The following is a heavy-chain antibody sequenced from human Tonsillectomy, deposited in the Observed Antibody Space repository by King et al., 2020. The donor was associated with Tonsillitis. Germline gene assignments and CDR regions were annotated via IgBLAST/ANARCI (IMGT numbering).Heavy chain of an antibody. Sequence: QLVQSGGGLVQPGGSLRLSCAASGFTFSSYSMNWIRQAPGKGLEWVSYISSSSSTIYYADSVKGRFTISRENAKNSLYLQMNSLRDDDTGVYYCARAVCSNWGQGTLVTVSS. J-gene: IGHJ4*02. CDR3: ARAVCSN. V-gene: IGHV3-48*02. CDR1: GFTFSSYS. D-gene: IGHD6-13*01. CDR2: ISSSSSTI.